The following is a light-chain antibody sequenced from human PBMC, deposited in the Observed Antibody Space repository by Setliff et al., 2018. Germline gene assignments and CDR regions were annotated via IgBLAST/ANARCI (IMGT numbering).Light chain of an antibody. CDR2: DVS. CDR1: SSDIGAYDY. J-gene: IGLJ1*01. V-gene: IGLV2-14*03. CDR3: SSYTTRTSLDV. Sequence: QSALAQPASVSGSLGQSITISCSGSSSDIGAYDYVAWYLHHPGKAPKLLIYDVSHRPSGVSPRFSGSKSGNTASLTISGLRAEDEADYYCSSYTTRTSLDVFGTGTKVTVL.